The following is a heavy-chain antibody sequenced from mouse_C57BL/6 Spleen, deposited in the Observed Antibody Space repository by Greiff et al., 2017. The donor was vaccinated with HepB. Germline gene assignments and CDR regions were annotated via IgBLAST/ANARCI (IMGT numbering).Heavy chain of an antibody. Sequence: VQLQQSGAELARPGASVKLSCKASGYTFTSYGISWVKQRTGQGLEWIGEIYPRSGNTYYNEKFKGKATLTADKSSSTAYMELRSLTSEDSAVYFCARSQGYGNCVGYAMDYWGQGTSVTVSS. D-gene: IGHD2-1*01. J-gene: IGHJ4*01. CDR1: GYTFTSYG. V-gene: IGHV1-81*01. CDR2: IYPRSGNT. CDR3: ARSQGYGNCVGYAMDY.